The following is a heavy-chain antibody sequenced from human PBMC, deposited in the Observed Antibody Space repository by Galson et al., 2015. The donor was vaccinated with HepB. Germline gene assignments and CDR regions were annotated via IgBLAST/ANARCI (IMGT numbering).Heavy chain of an antibody. D-gene: IGHD4-11*01. CDR3: AKGPYSNYIFYYYYGMDV. CDR1: GFTFSSYA. J-gene: IGHJ6*02. CDR2: ISGSGGST. V-gene: IGHV3-23*01. Sequence: SLRLSCAASGFTFSSYAMSWVRQAPGKGLEWVSAISGSGGSTYYADSVKGRFTISRDNSKNTLYLQMNSLRAEDTAVYYCAKGPYSNYIFYYYYGMDVWGQGTTVTVSS.